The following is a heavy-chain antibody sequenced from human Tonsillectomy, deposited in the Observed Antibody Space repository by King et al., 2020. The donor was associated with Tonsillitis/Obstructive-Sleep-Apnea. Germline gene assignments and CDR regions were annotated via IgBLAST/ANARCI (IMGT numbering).Heavy chain of an antibody. CDR3: ASRTDICSGGSCYLTNWFDP. CDR1: GGSFSGYY. D-gene: IGHD2-15*01. Sequence: VQLQQWGAGLLKPSETLSLTCAVYGGSFSGYYWSWIRQPPGKGLEWIGEINHSGSTNYNPSLKSRVTISVDTSKNQFSLKLSSVTAADTAVYYCASRTDICSGGSCYLTNWFDPWGQGTLVTVSS. CDR2: INHSGST. V-gene: IGHV4-34*01. J-gene: IGHJ5*02.